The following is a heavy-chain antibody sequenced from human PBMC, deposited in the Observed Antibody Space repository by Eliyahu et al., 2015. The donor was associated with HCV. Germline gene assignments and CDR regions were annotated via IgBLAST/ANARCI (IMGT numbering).Heavy chain of an antibody. V-gene: IGHV3-23*01. D-gene: IGHD3-3*01. CDR2: ISGSGGST. CDR1: GFTXGSYA. J-gene: IGHJ4*02. CDR3: ASAQRVGVVSAPFDY. Sequence: EVQLLESGGDLVQPGGSLRLSCAASGFTXGSYAMSWVRQAPGKGLEWVSVISGSGGSTYNADSVKGRFTISRDNSKSTLYLHMNSLRAEDTAVYYCASAQRVGVVSAPFDYWGQGTLVTVSS.